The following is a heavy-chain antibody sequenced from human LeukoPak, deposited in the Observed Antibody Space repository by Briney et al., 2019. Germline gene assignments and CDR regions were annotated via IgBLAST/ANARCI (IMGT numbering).Heavy chain of an antibody. CDR3: ARRVGHDYGGNFAKDGDDAFDI. D-gene: IGHD4-23*01. V-gene: IGHV1-69*05. CDR1: GGTFSSYA. Sequence: ASVKVSCKASGGTFSSYAISWVRQAPGQGLEWMGGIIPIFGTANYAQKFQGRVTITTDESTSTAYMELSSLRSEDTAVYYCARRVGHDYGGNFAKDGDDAFDIWGQGTMVTVSS. CDR2: IIPIFGTA. J-gene: IGHJ3*02.